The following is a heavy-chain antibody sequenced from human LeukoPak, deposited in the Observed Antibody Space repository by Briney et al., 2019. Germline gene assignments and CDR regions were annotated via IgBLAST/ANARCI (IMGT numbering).Heavy chain of an antibody. J-gene: IGHJ5*02. Sequence: SETLSLTCTVSGGSISSSSYYWGWIRQPPGKGLEWIGTIYYSGSIYYNPSLKSRVTISVDTSKNQFSLKLSSVTAADTAVYYCARTAAAGTGRWFDPWGQGTLVTVSS. CDR3: ARTAAAGTGRWFDP. CDR1: GGSISSSSYY. V-gene: IGHV4-39*01. D-gene: IGHD6-13*01. CDR2: IYYSGSI.